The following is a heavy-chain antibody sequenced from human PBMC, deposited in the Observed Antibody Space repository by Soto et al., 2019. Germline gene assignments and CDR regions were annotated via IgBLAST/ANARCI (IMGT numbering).Heavy chain of an antibody. CDR2: ISYDGSNK. D-gene: IGHD6-13*01. J-gene: IGHJ3*02. CDR1: GFTFSSYG. Sequence: GGSLRLSCAASGFTFSSYGMHWVRQAPGKGLEWVAVISYDGSNKYYADSVKGRFTISRDNSKNTLYLQMNSLRAEDTAVYYCASYMAGYSSLNDAFDIWGQGTMVTVSS. CDR3: ASYMAGYSSLNDAFDI. V-gene: IGHV3-30*03.